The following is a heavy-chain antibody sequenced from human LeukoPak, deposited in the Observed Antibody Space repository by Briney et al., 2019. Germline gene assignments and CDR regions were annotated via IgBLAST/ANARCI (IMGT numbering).Heavy chain of an antibody. CDR3: AREDPWGTTPPGYYYYGMDV. CDR1: GFTFSSYE. V-gene: IGHV3-48*03. CDR2: ISSSGSTI. J-gene: IGHJ6*02. Sequence: GGSLRLSCAASGFTFSSYEMNWVRQAPGKGLEWVSYISSSGSTIYYADSVKGRFTISRDNAKNSLYLQMYSLRAEDTAVYYCAREDPWGTTPPGYYYYGMDVWGQGTTVTVSS. D-gene: IGHD1-1*01.